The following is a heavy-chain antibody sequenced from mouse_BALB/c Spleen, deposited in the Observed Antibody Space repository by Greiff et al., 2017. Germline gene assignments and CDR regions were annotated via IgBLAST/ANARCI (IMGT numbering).Heavy chain of an antibody. CDR1: GFTFSNYW. J-gene: IGHJ2*01. CDR3: TRDYYGSSLFDY. V-gene: IGHV6-6*02. Sequence: EVLLVESGGGLVQPGGSMKLSCVASGFTFSNYWMNWVRQSPEKGLEWVAEIRLKSNNYATHYAESVKGRFTISRDDSKSSVYLRMNNLRAEDTGNYYCTRDYYGSSLFDYWGQGTTLTVSS. D-gene: IGHD1-1*01. CDR2: IRLKSNNYAT.